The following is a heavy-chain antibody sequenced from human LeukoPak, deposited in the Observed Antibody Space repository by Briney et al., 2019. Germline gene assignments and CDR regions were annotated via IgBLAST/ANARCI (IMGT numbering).Heavy chain of an antibody. CDR3: ARDTREQWLVRGSYYYGMDV. D-gene: IGHD6-19*01. V-gene: IGHV3-21*01. CDR1: GFTFSSYS. J-gene: IGHJ6*02. CDR2: ISSSSYI. Sequence: PGGSLRLSCAASGFTFSSYSMNWVRQAPGKGLEWVSSISSSSYIYYADSVKGRFTISRDNAKNSLYLQMNSLRAEDTAVYYCARDTREQWLVRGSYYYGMDVWGQGTTVTVSS.